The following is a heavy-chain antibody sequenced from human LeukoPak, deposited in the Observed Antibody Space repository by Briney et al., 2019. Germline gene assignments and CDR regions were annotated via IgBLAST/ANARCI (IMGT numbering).Heavy chain of an antibody. J-gene: IGHJ4*02. CDR3: AKGSGWYV. CDR1: GFTFSSSS. Sequence: PGGSLRLSCAASGFTFSSSSMSWVRQAPGKGLEWVSVISGSGGSTDYADSVKGRFTISRDNSKNTLYPQINSLRAEDTAVYYCAKGSGWYVWGQGTLVTVPS. V-gene: IGHV3-23*01. CDR2: ISGSGGST. D-gene: IGHD6-19*01.